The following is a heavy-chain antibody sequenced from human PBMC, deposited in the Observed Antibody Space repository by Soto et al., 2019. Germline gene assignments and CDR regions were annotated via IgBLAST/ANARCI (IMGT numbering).Heavy chain of an antibody. J-gene: IGHJ6*03. D-gene: IGHD3-16*02. V-gene: IGHV3-23*01. CDR2: ISGSGGST. Sequence: GGSLRLSCAASGFTFSSYAMSWVRQAPGKGLEWVSAISGSGGSTYYADSVKGRFTISRDNSKNTLYLQMNSLRAEDTAVYYCAKGGSQGDYIWGSYRANYYYYYMDVWGKGTTVTVSS. CDR1: GFTFSSYA. CDR3: AKGGSQGDYIWGSYRANYYYYYMDV.